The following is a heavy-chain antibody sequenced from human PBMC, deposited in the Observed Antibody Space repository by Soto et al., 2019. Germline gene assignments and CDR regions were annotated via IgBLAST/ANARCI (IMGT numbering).Heavy chain of an antibody. V-gene: IGHV4-34*01. J-gene: IGHJ4*02. Sequence: QVQLQQWGAGLLKSSETLSLTCAVYGGSFSGYNWTWIRQPPGRGLDWIGEITHRGSPNYNPSLKSRVTNSVDTSKNQFSLSVRSVTAADTGVYYCARIPGSDYSDPHDFWGQGTRVTVSS. CDR2: ITHRGSP. D-gene: IGHD4-17*01. CDR1: GGSFSGYN. CDR3: ARIPGSDYSDPHDF.